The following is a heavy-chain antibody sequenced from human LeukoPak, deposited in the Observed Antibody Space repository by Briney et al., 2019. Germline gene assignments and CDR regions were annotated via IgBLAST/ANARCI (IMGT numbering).Heavy chain of an antibody. D-gene: IGHD3-10*01. J-gene: IGHJ4*02. V-gene: IGHV3-30*04. CDR1: GFTFSTYV. CDR3: AREGFYGSGSSPTFYFDY. Sequence: GGSLRLSCAASGFTFSTYVIHWVRQAPGKGLDWVAVMSFDGKNTHYADSVKGRFTVSRDNSKNTLYLQMNSLRPEDTAVYYCAREGFYGSGSSPTFYFDYWGQGTLVTVSS. CDR2: MSFDGKNT.